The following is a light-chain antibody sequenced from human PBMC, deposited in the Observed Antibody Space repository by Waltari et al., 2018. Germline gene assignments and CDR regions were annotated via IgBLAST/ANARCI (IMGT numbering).Light chain of an antibody. CDR2: DAS. CDR3: QQRSNWPPAVT. J-gene: IGKJ4*01. V-gene: IGKV3-11*01. Sequence: EIVLTQSPVNLSLSPGERATLSCRASQSVSSYLTWYQQKPGQAPRLLLYDASNRATGIPARFRGSGSGTDFTLTISSLEPEDFAVYYCQQRSNWPPAVTFGGGTKVEVK. CDR1: QSVSSY.